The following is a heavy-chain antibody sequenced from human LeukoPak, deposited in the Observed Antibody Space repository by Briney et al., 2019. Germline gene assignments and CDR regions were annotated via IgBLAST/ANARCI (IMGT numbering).Heavy chain of an antibody. CDR3: ARVKPGTYYYGSGIDY. J-gene: IGHJ4*02. CDR1: GYSFTSYW. V-gene: IGHV5-51*01. Sequence: GESLQISCQGSGYSFTSYWIGWVRQMPGKGLEWMGIIYPGDSDTRYSPSFQGQVTISADKSISTAYLQWSSLKASDTAMYYCARVKPGTYYYGSGIDYWGQGTLVTVSS. CDR2: IYPGDSDT. D-gene: IGHD3-10*01.